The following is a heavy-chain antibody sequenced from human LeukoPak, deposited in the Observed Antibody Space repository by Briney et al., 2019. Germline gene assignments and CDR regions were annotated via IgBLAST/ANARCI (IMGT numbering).Heavy chain of an antibody. CDR1: GGSFSGYY. CDR2: INHSGST. V-gene: IGHV4-34*01. J-gene: IGHJ6*03. D-gene: IGHD5-24*01. Sequence: SETLSLTCAVYGGSFSGYYWSWIRQPPGKGLEWIGEINHSGSTNYNPSLKSRVTISVDTSKNQFSLKLSSVTAADTAVYYYARGAEMATVYHYYYYMDVWGKGTTVTVSS. CDR3: ARGAEMATVYHYYYYMDV.